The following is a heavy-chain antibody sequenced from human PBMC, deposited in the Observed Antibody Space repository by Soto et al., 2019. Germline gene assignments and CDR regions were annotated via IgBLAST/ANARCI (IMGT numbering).Heavy chain of an antibody. D-gene: IGHD3-22*01. CDR2: INHSGST. CDR1: GGSFSGYY. J-gene: IGHJ4*02. CDR3: ARVRRMYYDSSGYSDY. Sequence: PSETLSLTCAVYGGSFSGYYWSWIRQPPGKGLEWIGEINHSGSTNYNPSLKSRVTISVDTSKNQFSLRLSSVTAADTAVYYCARVRRMYYDSSGYSDYWGQGTLVT. V-gene: IGHV4-34*01.